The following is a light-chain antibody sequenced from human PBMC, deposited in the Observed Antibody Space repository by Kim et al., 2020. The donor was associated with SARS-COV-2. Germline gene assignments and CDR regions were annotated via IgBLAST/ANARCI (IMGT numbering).Light chain of an antibody. J-gene: IGLJ1*01. Sequence: GQSLTISCTGTSSDVGSYNLVSLYQQHPGKAPKLMIYEVSKRPSGVSNRFSGSKSGNTASLTISGLQAEDEADYYCCSYAGSSTFVFGTGTKVTVL. V-gene: IGLV2-23*02. CDR2: EVS. CDR1: SSDVGSYNL. CDR3: CSYAGSSTFV.